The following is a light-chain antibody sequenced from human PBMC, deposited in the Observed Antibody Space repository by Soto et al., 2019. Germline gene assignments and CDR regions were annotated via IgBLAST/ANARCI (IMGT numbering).Light chain of an antibody. CDR1: SSNIGAGYD. CDR2: GNT. J-gene: IGLJ2*01. CDR3: RSFDSSLSVV. V-gene: IGLV1-40*01. Sequence: SVLTQPPSVSGAPGQRVTISCTGSSSNIGAGYDVHWYQQLPGRAPKLLIYGNTNRPSGVPDRFSGSKSGTSASLAITGLQAEDEADYYRRSFDSSLSVVFGGGTQLTVL.